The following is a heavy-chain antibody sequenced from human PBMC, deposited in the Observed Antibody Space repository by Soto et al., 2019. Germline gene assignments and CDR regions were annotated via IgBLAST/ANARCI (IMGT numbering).Heavy chain of an antibody. V-gene: IGHV1-18*01. J-gene: IGHJ5*02. CDR2: INTYSGNT. CDR3: AGSLQGATTNYASNGFDP. Sequence: QVQLVQSGAEVKKPGASVKVSCKASGYTFTGYSVTWVRQAPGQGLEWMGWINTYSGNTNYAQKLQGRVTVTTDTSTNTVYMELRSLRSDDTAVYYCAGSLQGATTNYASNGFDPWGQGTLVTVSS. CDR1: GYTFTGYS. D-gene: IGHD4-4*01.